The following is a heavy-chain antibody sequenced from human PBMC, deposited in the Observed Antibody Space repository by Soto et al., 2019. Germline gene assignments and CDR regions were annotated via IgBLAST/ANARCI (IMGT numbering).Heavy chain of an antibody. V-gene: IGHV3-21*01. D-gene: IGHD2-2*01. CDR1: GFTFSSYS. CDR3: ARDRFRYCSSTSCKLLDI. J-gene: IGHJ3*02. Sequence: EVQLVESGGGLVKPGGSLRLSCAASGFTFSSYSMNWVRQAPGKGLEWVSSISSSSSYIYYADSVKGRFTISRDNAKNSLYLQRNSLRAEDTAVYYCARDRFRYCSSTSCKLLDIWGQGTMVTVSS. CDR2: ISSSSSYI.